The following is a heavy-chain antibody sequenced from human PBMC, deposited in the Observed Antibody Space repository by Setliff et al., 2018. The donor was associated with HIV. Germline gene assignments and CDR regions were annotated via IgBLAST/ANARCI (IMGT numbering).Heavy chain of an antibody. CDR1: GFSFSDYY. V-gene: IGHV3-11*04. J-gene: IGHJ4*02. Sequence: PGESLQISCAASGFSFSDYYMTWVRQAPGRGLEWVPYITSSGTTTLYGDSMRGRFTASRDNAESSMYLQLNNLRAEDTAVYYCAIIRVNGSPYWGQGTPVTVSS. CDR3: AIIRVNGSPY. CDR2: ITSSGTTT. D-gene: IGHD3-10*01.